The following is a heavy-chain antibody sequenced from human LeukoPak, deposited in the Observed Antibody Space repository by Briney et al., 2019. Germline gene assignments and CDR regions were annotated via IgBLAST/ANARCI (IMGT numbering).Heavy chain of an antibody. CDR2: ISAYNGNT. V-gene: IGHV1-18*01. J-gene: IGHJ4*02. CDR1: GYTFTSYG. Sequence: EASVKVSCKASGYTFTSYGISWVRQAPGQGLEWMGWISAYNGNTNYAQKLQGRVTMTTDTSTSTAYMELRSLRSDDTAVYYCARESSYDFWSGYYYWGQGTLVTVSS. D-gene: IGHD3-3*01. CDR3: ARESSYDFWSGYYY.